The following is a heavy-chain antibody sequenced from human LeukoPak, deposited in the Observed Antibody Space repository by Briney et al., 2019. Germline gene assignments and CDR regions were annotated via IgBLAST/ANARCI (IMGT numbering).Heavy chain of an antibody. V-gene: IGHV4-34*01. CDR2: INHSGST. Sequence: SETLSLTCAVYGGSFSGYYWSWIRQPPGKGLEWIGEINHSGSTNYNPSLKSRVTISVDTSKNQFSLKLSSVTAADTAVYYCARAHYDYVWGSYPNAFGIWGQGTMVTVSS. CDR1: GGSFSGYY. CDR3: ARAHYDYVWGSYPNAFGI. D-gene: IGHD3-16*02. J-gene: IGHJ3*02.